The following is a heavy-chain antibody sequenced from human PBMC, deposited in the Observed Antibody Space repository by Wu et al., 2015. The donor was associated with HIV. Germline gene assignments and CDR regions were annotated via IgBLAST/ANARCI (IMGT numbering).Heavy chain of an antibody. J-gene: IGHJ4*02. CDR3: ARGHYANYDFWSAYPSY. Sequence: QVQLLQSGAEVRKPGASVRVSCKTSGYIFTDYYMHWVRQAPGQGLQWMGWIIPHSGDTNSAQKFQGRVTLTRDTSISTAYMELSSLRSDDTAVYYCARGHYANYDFWSAYPSYWGQGTLVTVSS. CDR2: IIPHSGDT. CDR1: GYIFTDYY. D-gene: IGHD3-3*01. V-gene: IGHV1-2*02.